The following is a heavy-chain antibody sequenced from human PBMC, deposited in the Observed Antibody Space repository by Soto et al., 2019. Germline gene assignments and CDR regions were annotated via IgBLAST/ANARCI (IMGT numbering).Heavy chain of an antibody. CDR1: GSSISSDY. J-gene: IGHJ6*03. V-gene: IGHV4-59*08. Sequence: SETLSLTCTISGSSISSDYWSWIRQPPGKGLEWIGYIYYSGSTNYNPSLKGRATISADTSKKETSLRLSSVTAADTAVYYCARVVLEPAARGHYNHFYMDVWGKGTAVTVSS. D-gene: IGHD2-2*01. CDR2: IYYSGST. CDR3: ARVVLEPAARGHYNHFYMDV.